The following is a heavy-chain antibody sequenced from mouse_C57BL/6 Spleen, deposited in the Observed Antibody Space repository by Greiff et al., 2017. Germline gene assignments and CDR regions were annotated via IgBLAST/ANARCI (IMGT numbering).Heavy chain of an antibody. D-gene: IGHD1-1*01. J-gene: IGHJ2*01. CDR1: GYTFTSYW. CDR2: IYPGSGST. Sequence: QVQLQQSGAELVKPGASVKMSCKASGYTFTSYWITWVKQRPGQGLEWIGDIYPGSGSTNYNEKFKSKATLTVDTSSSTAYMQLSSLTSEDSAVYYCAREDYYGSSNYFDYWGQGTTLTVSS. V-gene: IGHV1-55*01. CDR3: AREDYYGSSNYFDY.